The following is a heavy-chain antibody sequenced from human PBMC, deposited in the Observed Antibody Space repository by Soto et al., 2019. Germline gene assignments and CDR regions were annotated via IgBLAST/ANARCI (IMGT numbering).Heavy chain of an antibody. Sequence: QVQLMQSGAEVKKPGASVKVSCKASGDTFTEYYIHWVRQAPGQGLEWMGTVNPSGGHTTYAQHVLGREPITRDTSTSQLCMGLTSLTSEDTAVDYWAGVGRVVVTTAALASWGQGTIVTVSS. CDR2: VNPSGGHT. CDR1: GDTFTEYY. V-gene: IGHV1-46*01. J-gene: IGHJ5*02. D-gene: IGHD2-21*02. CDR3: AGVGRVVVTTAALAS.